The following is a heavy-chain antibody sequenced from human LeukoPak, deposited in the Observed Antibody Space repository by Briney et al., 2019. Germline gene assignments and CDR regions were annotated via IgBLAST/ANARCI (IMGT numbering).Heavy chain of an antibody. D-gene: IGHD3-3*01. CDR1: GGSISSGDYY. J-gene: IGHJ5*02. CDR2: IYYSGST. Sequence: SETLSLTCTVSGGSISSGDYYWSWIRQPPGKGLEWIGYIYYSGSTYYNPSLKSRVTISVDTPKNQFSLKLSSVTAADTAVYYCARVNFWSGYYDPSSDWFDPWGQETLVTVSS. V-gene: IGHV4-30-4*08. CDR3: ARVNFWSGYYDPSSDWFDP.